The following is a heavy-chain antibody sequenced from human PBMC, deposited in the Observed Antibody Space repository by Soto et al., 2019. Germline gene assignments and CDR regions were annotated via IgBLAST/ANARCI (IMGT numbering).Heavy chain of an antibody. J-gene: IGHJ6*02. CDR2: VNPISGNT. D-gene: IGHD3-10*01. V-gene: IGHV1-8*01. CDR1: GYTFTKYD. Sequence: QEQLEQSGAEVQKPGASVKVSCKASGYTFTKYDFNWVRQATGQGPEWMGRVNPISGNTETAQNFQGRVSLTMNTSTTEAVMALRSLRSGDTAMYYCATSRINMIRGVFYAGLDVWGRGTTVTVSS. CDR3: ATSRINMIRGVFYAGLDV.